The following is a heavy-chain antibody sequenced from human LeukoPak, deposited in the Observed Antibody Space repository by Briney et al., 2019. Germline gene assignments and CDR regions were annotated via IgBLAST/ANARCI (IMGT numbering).Heavy chain of an antibody. CDR1: GGTFSSYA. V-gene: IGHV1-69*01. CDR3: ARDGYSDSSGWFDP. J-gene: IGHJ5*02. CDR2: IIPIFGTA. Sequence: SSVKVSCKASGGTFSSYAISWVRQAPGQGLEWMGGIIPIFGTANYAQKFQGRVTITADESTSTAYIELSSLRSEDTAVYYCARDGYSDSSGWFDPWGQGTLVTVSS. D-gene: IGHD6-13*01.